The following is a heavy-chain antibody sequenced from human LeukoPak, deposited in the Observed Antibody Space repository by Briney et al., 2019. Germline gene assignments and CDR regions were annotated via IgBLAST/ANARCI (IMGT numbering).Heavy chain of an antibody. CDR2: ISGSGGST. J-gene: IGHJ4*02. D-gene: IGHD5-12*01. CDR1: GFTFSSYA. V-gene: IGHV3-23*01. Sequence: PGGSLRLSCAASGFTFSSYAMSWVRQAPGKGLEWVSDISGSGGSTSYADSVKGRFTISRDNPKSTLYVQMNSLRAEGAAVCYCAKGPYSGYDLDYFYYGGQGTRVTVSS. CDR3: AKGPYSGYDLDYFYY.